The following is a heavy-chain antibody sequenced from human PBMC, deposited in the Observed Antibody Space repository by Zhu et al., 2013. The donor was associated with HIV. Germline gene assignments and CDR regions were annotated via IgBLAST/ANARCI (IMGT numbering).Heavy chain of an antibody. CDR2: INPSGGST. V-gene: IGHV1-46*01. Sequence: QVQLVQSGAEVKKPGASVKVSCKASGYTFTSYYMHWVRQAPGQGLEWMGIINPSGGSTSYAQKFQGRVTMTRDTSTSTVYMELSSLRSEDTAVYYCARERGYSGYGGDYFDYWGQGTLVTVSS. J-gene: IGHJ4*02. CDR1: GYTFTSYY. CDR3: ARERGYSGYGGDYFDY. D-gene: IGHD5-12*01.